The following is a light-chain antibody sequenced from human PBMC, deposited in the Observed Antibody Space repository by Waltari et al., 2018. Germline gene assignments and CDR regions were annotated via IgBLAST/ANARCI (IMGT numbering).Light chain of an antibody. J-gene: IGKJ4*01. CDR3: QQADSLPLT. CDR1: QRITSW. CDR2: AAS. Sequence: DIQMTKSPSSVSSSVGVTVTITCRASQRITSWLAWYQQKPGKAHKLFIYAASSLQSRVPSTFSGSGSGADFTLTLSSLQPEDFATYYCQQADSLPLTFGGGTKVEIK. V-gene: IGKV1D-12*01.